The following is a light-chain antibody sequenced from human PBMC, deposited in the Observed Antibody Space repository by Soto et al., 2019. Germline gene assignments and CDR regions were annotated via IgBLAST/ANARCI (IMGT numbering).Light chain of an antibody. CDR3: QQYYSYPRT. V-gene: IGKV1-8*01. J-gene: IGKJ1*01. CDR1: QGISSY. Sequence: AIRMTESPSSFSASTGDRVTITCRASQGISSYLAWYQQKPGKAPKLLIYAASTLQSGVPSRFSGSGSGTDFTLTISCLKYEDFATYYCQQYYSYPRTFCQGTKVDIK. CDR2: AAS.